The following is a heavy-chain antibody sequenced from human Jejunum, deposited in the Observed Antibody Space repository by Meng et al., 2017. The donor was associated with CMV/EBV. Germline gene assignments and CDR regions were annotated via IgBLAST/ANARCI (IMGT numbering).Heavy chain of an antibody. CDR1: FTFSNYG. J-gene: IGHJ4*02. V-gene: IGHV3-33*06. CDR2: IWNDGSYK. D-gene: IGHD3-3*01. CDR3: AKDFWRGYYQGYFDY. Sequence: FTFSNYGMHWVRQAPGKGLEWVAVIWNDGSYKYYADSVKGRLTISRDNSKNTLYLQMNSLRAEDTAVYYCAKDFWRGYYQGYFDYWGQGTLVTVSS.